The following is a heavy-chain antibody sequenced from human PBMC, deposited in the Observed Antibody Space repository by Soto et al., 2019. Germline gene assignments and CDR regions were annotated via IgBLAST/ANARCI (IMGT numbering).Heavy chain of an antibody. CDR1: GFSLSTSGVG. CDR3: AHRDYYNSSGYAPFDS. CDR2: LYWNEDK. D-gene: IGHD3-22*01. V-gene: IGHV2-5*01. J-gene: IGHJ4*02. Sequence: SGPTLVNPTPTLTLTCSFSGFSLSTSGVGVGWIRQPPGKALEWLVLLYWNEDKRYSPSLESRLTVTKDTSKNQVVLTMTNVDPVDTATYYCAHRDYYNSSGYAPFDSWGQGTLVTVSS.